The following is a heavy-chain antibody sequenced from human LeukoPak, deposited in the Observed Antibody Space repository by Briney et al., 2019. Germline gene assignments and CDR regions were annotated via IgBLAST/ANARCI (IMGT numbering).Heavy chain of an antibody. J-gene: IGHJ6*03. CDR3: ARASCSNTSCYRLDYYYMDV. CDR2: IYYSGST. CDR1: GGSISSYY. D-gene: IGHD2-2*02. Sequence: SETLSLTCTVSGGSISSYYWSWIRQPPGKGLEWIGYIYYSGSTNYNPSLKSRLTISVDTSKNQFSLKLSSVTAADTAVYYCARASCSNTSCYRLDYYYMDVWGKGTTVTVSS. V-gene: IGHV4-59*01.